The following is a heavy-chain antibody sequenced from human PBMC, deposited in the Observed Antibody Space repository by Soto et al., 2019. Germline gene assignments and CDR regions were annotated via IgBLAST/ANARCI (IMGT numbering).Heavy chain of an antibody. CDR1: GFTFSSYS. J-gene: IGHJ4*02. V-gene: IGHV3-21*01. CDR3: ATLKYYYGSGGMDY. D-gene: IGHD3-10*01. CDR2: ISSSSSYI. Sequence: EVQLVESGGGLVKPGGSLRLSCAASGFTFSSYSMNWVRQAPGKGLEWVSSISSSSSYIYYADSVKGRFTISRDNAKNSLYLQMNSLRAEETAVYYCATLKYYYGSGGMDYWGQGTLVTVSS.